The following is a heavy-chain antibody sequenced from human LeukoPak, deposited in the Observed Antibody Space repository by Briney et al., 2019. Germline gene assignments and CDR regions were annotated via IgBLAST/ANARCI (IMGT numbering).Heavy chain of an antibody. CDR2: ISYDGSNK. CDR3: ARDREAAAPTYEYFQH. Sequence: GGSLRLSCAASGFTFSSYAMHWVRQAPGKGLERVAVISYDGSNKYYADSVKGRFTVSRDNSKNTLYLQMSSLRAEDTAVYYCARDREAAAPTYEYFQHWGQGTLVTVSS. J-gene: IGHJ1*01. CDR1: GFTFSSYA. V-gene: IGHV3-30*04. D-gene: IGHD6-13*01.